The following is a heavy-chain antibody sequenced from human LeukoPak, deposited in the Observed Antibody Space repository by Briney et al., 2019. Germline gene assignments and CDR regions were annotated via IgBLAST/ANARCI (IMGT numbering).Heavy chain of an antibody. D-gene: IGHD1-26*01. Sequence: SETLSLTCAVYGGSFSGYYWSWIRQPPGKGLEWIGEINHSGSTNYNPSLKSRVTISVDTSKNQFSLKLSSVTAADTAVYYCACSWYSGFYFDYWGQGTLVTVSS. V-gene: IGHV4-34*01. CDR3: ACSWYSGFYFDY. CDR1: GGSFSGYY. CDR2: INHSGST. J-gene: IGHJ4*02.